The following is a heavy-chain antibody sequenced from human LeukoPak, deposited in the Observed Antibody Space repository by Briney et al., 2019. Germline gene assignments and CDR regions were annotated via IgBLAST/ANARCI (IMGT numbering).Heavy chain of an antibody. V-gene: IGHV4-59*08. J-gene: IGHJ4*02. CDR3: ARSNYDFWSGYWYYFDY. D-gene: IGHD3-3*01. CDR1: DGSISSYY. CDR2: IYYSGST. Sequence: SETLSLTCTVSDGSISSYYWSWIRQPPGKGLAWIGYIYYSGSTNYNPSLKSRVTISVDTSKNQFSLKLSSVTAADTAVYYCARSNYDFWSGYWYYFDYWGQGTLVTVSS.